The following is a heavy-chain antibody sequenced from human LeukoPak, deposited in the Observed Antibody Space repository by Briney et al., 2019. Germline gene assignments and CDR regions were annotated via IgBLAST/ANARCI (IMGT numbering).Heavy chain of an antibody. V-gene: IGHV3-13*01. J-gene: IGHJ4*02. CDR3: ARERIGYGFDY. D-gene: IGHD2-15*01. CDR2: IGTAGDT. CDR1: GFTFSSYD. Sequence: GGSLRLSCAASGFTFSSYDMHWVRQATGKGLEWVSAIGTAGDTYYPGSVKGRFTISRENAKNSLYLQMNSLRAGGTAVYYCARERIGYGFDYWGQGTLVTVSS.